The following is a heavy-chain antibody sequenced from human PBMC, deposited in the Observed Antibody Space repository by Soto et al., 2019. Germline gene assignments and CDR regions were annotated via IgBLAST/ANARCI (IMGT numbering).Heavy chain of an antibody. J-gene: IGHJ4*02. V-gene: IGHV4-4*07. CDR1: GASISGFY. CDR2: IYATGTT. CDR3: ARYRFSGNRWSKFDY. Sequence: SETLSLTCTVSGASISGFYWSWIRKSAGKGLEWIGRIYATGTTDYNPSLKSRLVIGLDTSKNQFSLSLSSVTAADTAVYYCARYRFSGNRWSKFDYWGQGTLVTVSS. D-gene: IGHD3-16*02.